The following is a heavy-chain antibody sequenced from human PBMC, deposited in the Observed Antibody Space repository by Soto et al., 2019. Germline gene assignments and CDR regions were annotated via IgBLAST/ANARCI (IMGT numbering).Heavy chain of an antibody. Sequence: EVQLVESGGGLVKPGGSLRLSCAASGFTFTRYSMNWVRQAPGKGLEWVSSISRTINYIYYEDSMKGRFTITRDNAKNSLYLEMNSLRAEDTAVYYCARESEDLTSNFDYWGQGNLVAVSA. V-gene: IGHV3-21*06. J-gene: IGHJ4*02. CDR1: GFTFTRYS. CDR3: ARESEDLTSNFDY. CDR2: ISRTINYI.